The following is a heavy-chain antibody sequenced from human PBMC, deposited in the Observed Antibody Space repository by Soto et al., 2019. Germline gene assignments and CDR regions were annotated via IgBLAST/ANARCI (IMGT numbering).Heavy chain of an antibody. CDR2: INAGNGNT. CDR1: GYTFTSYA. Sequence: ASVKVSCKASGYTFTSYAMHWVRQAPGQRLEWMGWINAGNGNTKYSQKFQGRVTITRDTSASTAYMELSSLRSEDTAVYYCARQITIFGVVNYYYYGMDVWGQGTTVTVSS. V-gene: IGHV1-3*01. D-gene: IGHD3-3*01. J-gene: IGHJ6*02. CDR3: ARQITIFGVVNYYYYGMDV.